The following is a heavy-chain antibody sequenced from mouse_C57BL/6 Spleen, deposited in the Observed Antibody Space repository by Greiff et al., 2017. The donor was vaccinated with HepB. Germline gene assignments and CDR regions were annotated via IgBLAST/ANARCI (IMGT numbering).Heavy chain of an antibody. CDR1: GYTFTSYW. CDR2: INPSSGYT. D-gene: IGHD2-1*01. CDR3: ARDYGNVSYAMDY. Sequence: VQLQQSGAELAKPGASVKLSCKASGYTFTSYWMHWVKQRPGQGLEWIGYINPSSGYTKSNQKFKDKATLTADKSSSTAYMQLSSLTYEDSAVYYLARDYGNVSYAMDYWGQGTSVTVSS. J-gene: IGHJ4*01. V-gene: IGHV1-7*01.